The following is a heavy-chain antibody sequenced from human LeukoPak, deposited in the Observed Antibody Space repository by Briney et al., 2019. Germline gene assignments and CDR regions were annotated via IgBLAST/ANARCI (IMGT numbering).Heavy chain of an antibody. CDR2: IYYSGST. CDR1: GGSISSSNYY. Sequence: PSETLSLTCSVSGGSISSSNYYWGWIRQPPGKGLEWIGSIYYSGSTYYNPSLKSRVTISVDTSKNQFSLKLSSVTAADTAVYYCARDDTALSFDYWGQGTLVTVSS. V-gene: IGHV4-39*07. D-gene: IGHD2-2*01. CDR3: ARDDTALSFDY. J-gene: IGHJ4*02.